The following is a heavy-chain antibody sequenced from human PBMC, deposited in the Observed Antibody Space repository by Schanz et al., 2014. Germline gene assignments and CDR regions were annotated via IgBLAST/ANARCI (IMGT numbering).Heavy chain of an antibody. D-gene: IGHD3-10*01. Sequence: EVQLVESGGGLVQPGGSLRLSCAASGFIFSDYYMAWIRQAPGKGLEWVSVIGVDGTTTYYADSVKGRFTISRDNSKNTLYLQMNSLRPEDTAVYYCAKYRGYYRVSGSYRELEYWGQGTLXTVSS. CDR1: GFIFSDYY. CDR2: IGVDGTTT. CDR3: AKYRGYYRVSGSYRELEY. V-gene: IGHV3-23*04. J-gene: IGHJ4*02.